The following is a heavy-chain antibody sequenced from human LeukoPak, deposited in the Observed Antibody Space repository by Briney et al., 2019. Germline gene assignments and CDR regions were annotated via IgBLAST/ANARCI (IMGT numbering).Heavy chain of an antibody. CDR1: GGSISSDY. CDR2: IYYSGST. V-gene: IGHV4-59*01. CDR3: ARELVGAAFDY. D-gene: IGHD1-26*01. Sequence: PSETLSLTCTVSGGSISSDYWSWIRQPPGKGVEGRGYIYYSGSTNYNPSLKSRGTISVDTSKNQFSLKLSSVTAADTAVYYCARELVGAAFDYWGQGTLVTVSS. J-gene: IGHJ4*02.